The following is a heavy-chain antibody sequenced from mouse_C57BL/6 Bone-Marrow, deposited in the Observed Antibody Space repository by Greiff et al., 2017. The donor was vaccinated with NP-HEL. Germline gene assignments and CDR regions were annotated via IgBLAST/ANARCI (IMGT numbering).Heavy chain of an antibody. CDR1: GFNIKDYY. Sequence: VQLKESGAELVKPGASVKLSCTASGFNIKDYYMHWVKQRTEQGLEWIGRIDPEDGETKYAPKFQGKATITADTSSNTAYLQLSSLTSEDTAVYYCAYYSNYVSYAMDYWGQGTSVTVSS. V-gene: IGHV14-2*01. CDR3: AYYSNYVSYAMDY. D-gene: IGHD2-5*01. CDR2: IDPEDGET. J-gene: IGHJ4*01.